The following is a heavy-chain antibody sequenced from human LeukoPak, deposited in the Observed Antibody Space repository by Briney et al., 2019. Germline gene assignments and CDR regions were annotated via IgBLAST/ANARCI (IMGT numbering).Heavy chain of an antibody. D-gene: IGHD6-19*01. CDR2: ISWNSGRL. V-gene: IGHV3-9*01. J-gene: IGHJ4*02. CDR1: GFTFDEHA. Sequence: PGGSLRLSCAASGFTFDEHAMHWVRQVPGKGLEWVSGISWNSGRLDYADSVKGRFIISRDNAKNSLYLQMNSLRAEDTALYYCVKELTWYSSIWNRGSFGYWGQGTLVTVSS. CDR3: VKELTWYSSIWNRGSFGY.